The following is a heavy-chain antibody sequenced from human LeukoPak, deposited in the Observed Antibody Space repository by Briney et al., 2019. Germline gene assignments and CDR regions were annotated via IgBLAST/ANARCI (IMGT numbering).Heavy chain of an antibody. J-gene: IGHJ4*02. V-gene: IGHV3-23*01. CDR2: IVGSGGST. Sequence: GGFLRLSCAASGFTFSNYAMSWVRQAPGKGLEWVSAIVGSGGSTYYADSVKGRFTISRDNPKNTLYLQMNSLRAEDTAVYYCAKWGDYDILTGYYDSDYWGQGTLVTVSS. D-gene: IGHD3-9*01. CDR1: GFTFSNYA. CDR3: AKWGDYDILTGYYDSDY.